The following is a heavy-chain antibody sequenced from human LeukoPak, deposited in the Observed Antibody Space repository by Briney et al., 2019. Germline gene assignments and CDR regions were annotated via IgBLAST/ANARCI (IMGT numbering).Heavy chain of an antibody. V-gene: IGHV1-2*02. CDR2: INPNSGGT. CDR1: GYTFTAIY. CDR3: ARGPATGDFDY. Sequence: GASAKVSCKASGYTFTAIYIHWVRQTPGQGLEWMGWINPNSGGTNFAQKFQGRVTMTRDTSISTAYMELSRLGSDDTAVYYCARGPATGDFDYWGQGTLVTVSS. J-gene: IGHJ4*02. D-gene: IGHD7-27*01.